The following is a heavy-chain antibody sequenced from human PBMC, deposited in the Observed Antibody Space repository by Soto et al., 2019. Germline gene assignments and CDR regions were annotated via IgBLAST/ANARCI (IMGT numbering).Heavy chain of an antibody. Sequence: GGSLRLSCAASGFTFSSYSMNWVRQAPGKGLEWVSYISSSSSTIYYADSVKGRFTISRDNAKNSLYLKMNSLRDEDTAVYYCARDLRGIAARGYYYYGMDVWGQGTTVTVSS. CDR3: ARDLRGIAARGYYYYGMDV. D-gene: IGHD6-6*01. CDR1: GFTFSSYS. J-gene: IGHJ6*02. V-gene: IGHV3-48*02. CDR2: ISSSSSTI.